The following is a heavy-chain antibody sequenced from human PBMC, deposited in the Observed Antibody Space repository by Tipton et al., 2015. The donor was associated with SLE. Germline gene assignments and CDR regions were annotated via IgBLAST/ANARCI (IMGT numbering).Heavy chain of an antibody. CDR1: GFTFSSYW. D-gene: IGHD3-10*01. V-gene: IGHV3-23*01. J-gene: IGHJ4*02. CDR3: AKGWFGELSLNFDY. Sequence: GSLRLSCAASGFTFSSYWMHWVRQAPGKGLVWVSGISGSGSNTYNADSVKGRFTISRDNSKNTLYLQMNSLRAEDTAVYYCAKGWFGELSLNFDYWGQGTLVTVSS. CDR2: ISGSGSNT.